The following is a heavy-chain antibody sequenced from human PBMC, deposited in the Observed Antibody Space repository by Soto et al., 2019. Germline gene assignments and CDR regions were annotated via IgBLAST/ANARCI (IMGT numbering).Heavy chain of an antibody. Sequence: PGGSLRLSCEVSGFTFSAYGMHWVRQAPCKGLEWVAAISHDGTNKNYGDSVKGRFTISRDNSKKTLYLQMNSLRPEDTALYYCAKDEYYYSRSGYYIFDSWGQGTLVTVSS. J-gene: IGHJ4*01. D-gene: IGHD3-22*01. CDR2: ISHDGTNK. V-gene: IGHV3-30*18. CDR3: AKDEYYYSRSGYYIFDS. CDR1: GFTFSAYG.